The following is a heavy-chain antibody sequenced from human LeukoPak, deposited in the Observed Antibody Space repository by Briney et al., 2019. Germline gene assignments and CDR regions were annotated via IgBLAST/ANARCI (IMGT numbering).Heavy chain of an antibody. CDR3: ASRKVGRIAAAGFDY. CDR2: IYYSGST. D-gene: IGHD6-13*01. J-gene: IGHJ4*02. CDR1: GGSISSSSYY. V-gene: IGHV4-39*01. Sequence: SSETLSLTCTVSGGSISSSSYYWGWIRQPPGKGLEWIGSIYYSGSTYYNPSLKSRVTISVDTSKNQFSLKLSSVTAADTAVYYCASRKVGRIAAAGFDYWGQGTLVTVSS.